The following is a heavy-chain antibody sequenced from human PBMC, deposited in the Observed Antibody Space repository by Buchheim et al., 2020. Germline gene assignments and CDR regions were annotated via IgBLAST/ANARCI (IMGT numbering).Heavy chain of an antibody. CDR1: GITFRRYS. D-gene: IGHD1-1*01. J-gene: IGHJ4*02. Sequence: EVQLVESGGGLVQPGGSLRLCCAASGITFRRYSMSWVRQAPGTGLEWVSAIIGSSSIIDYTDSVRGSCTISRDNAKNSVCLQMNSLRVEDTAVYYCATGATTGTSRFDYWGQGTL. V-gene: IGHV3-48*01. CDR2: IIGSSSII. CDR3: ATGATTGTSRFDY.